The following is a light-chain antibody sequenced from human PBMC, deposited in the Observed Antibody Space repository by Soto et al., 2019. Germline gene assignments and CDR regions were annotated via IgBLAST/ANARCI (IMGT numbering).Light chain of an antibody. CDR1: SSNIGGTNY. Sequence: QSVLTQPPSASGTPGQRVFISCSGSSSNIGGTNYAYWYQQLPGAAPKLLMHSNNLRPSGVPERISGSKSGTSASLAISGLRSEAEDVDYCASWDDRLGAVIFGGGTKLTVL. V-gene: IGLV1-47*02. CDR3: ASWDDRLGAVI. J-gene: IGLJ2*01. CDR2: SNN.